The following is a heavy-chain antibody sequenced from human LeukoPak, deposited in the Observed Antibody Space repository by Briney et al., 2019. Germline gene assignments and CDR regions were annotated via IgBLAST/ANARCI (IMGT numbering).Heavy chain of an antibody. V-gene: IGHV5-10-1*01. CDR3: ASGNDYRLDY. CDR2: IDPSDSYT. Sequence: GESLTISCQGSGYRFTSYWITWVRQMPGKGLAWMGRIDPSDSYTKYSPSFQGHVTISADKSISTGYLQWSSLKASDTAMYYCASGNDYRLDYWGQGTLVTVSS. J-gene: IGHJ4*02. D-gene: IGHD5-12*01. CDR1: GYRFTSYW.